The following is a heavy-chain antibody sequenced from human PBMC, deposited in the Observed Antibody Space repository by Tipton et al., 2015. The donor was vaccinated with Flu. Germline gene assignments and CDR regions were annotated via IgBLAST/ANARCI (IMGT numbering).Heavy chain of an antibody. J-gene: IGHJ4*02. CDR1: GSSFSTYW. CDR2: INQDGSEK. CDR3: ARARGWNIVIVPAAIDY. Sequence: AASGSSFSTYWMSWVRQAPGKGPEWVANINQDGSEKYYVDSVKGRFTISRDNAKNSLYLQMNSLRAEDTAVYYCARARGWNIVIVPAAIDYWGQGILVTVSS. V-gene: IGHV3-7*01. D-gene: IGHD2-2*01.